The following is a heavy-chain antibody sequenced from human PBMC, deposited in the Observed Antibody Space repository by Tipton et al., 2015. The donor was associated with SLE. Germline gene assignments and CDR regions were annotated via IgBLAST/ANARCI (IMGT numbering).Heavy chain of an antibody. CDR1: GGSFSGYY. Sequence: TLSLTCAVYGGSFSGYYWSWIRQPPGKGREWIGEINHSGSTNYNPSLKSRVTISVDTSKNQFSLKLSSVTAADTAVYYCAREVLAYDAFDIWGQGTMVTV. CDR3: AREVLAYDAFDI. J-gene: IGHJ3*02. CDR2: INHSGST. D-gene: IGHD3-3*02. V-gene: IGHV4-34*01.